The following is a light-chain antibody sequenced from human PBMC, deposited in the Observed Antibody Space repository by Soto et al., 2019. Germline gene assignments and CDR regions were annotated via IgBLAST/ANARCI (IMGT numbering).Light chain of an antibody. CDR1: QTISSW. CDR2: DVS. Sequence: DIQMTQSPSTLSASVGDRVTITCRASQTISSWLAWYQQKPGKAPKLLIYDVSTLGSGVPSRFSGSGSGTDFTLTISSLQPDDFATYYCQQYNTFWTFGQGTKVDNK. V-gene: IGKV1-5*01. J-gene: IGKJ1*01. CDR3: QQYNTFWT.